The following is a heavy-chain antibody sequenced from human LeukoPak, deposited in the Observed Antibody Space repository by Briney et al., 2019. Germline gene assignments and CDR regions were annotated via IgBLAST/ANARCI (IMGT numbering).Heavy chain of an antibody. Sequence: GRSLRLSCAASGFTFDDYAMHWVRQAPGKGLEWVSGISGSGGSTYYADSVKGRFTISRDNSKNTLYLQMNSLRAEDTAVYYCAKGVGYSGSPFDYWGQGTLVTVSS. D-gene: IGHD1-26*01. CDR1: GFTFDDYA. J-gene: IGHJ4*02. CDR2: ISGSGGST. V-gene: IGHV3-23*01. CDR3: AKGVGYSGSPFDY.